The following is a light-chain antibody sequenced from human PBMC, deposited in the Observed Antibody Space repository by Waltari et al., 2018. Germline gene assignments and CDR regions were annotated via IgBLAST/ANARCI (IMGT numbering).Light chain of an antibody. CDR1: SLRSYY. V-gene: IGLV3-19*01. CDR2: GKN. CDR3: NSRDSSGNHLAV. J-gene: IGLJ2*01. Sequence: SSELTQDPAVSVALGQTVRITCQGDSLRSYYASWYQQKPGQAHLLGIYGKNNRPSGIPDRVSGSSSGNTSSLTITGAQAEDEADYYCNSRDSSGNHLAVFGGGTKLTVL.